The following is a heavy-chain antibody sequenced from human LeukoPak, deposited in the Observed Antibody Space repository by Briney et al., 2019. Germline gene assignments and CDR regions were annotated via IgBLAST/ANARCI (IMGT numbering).Heavy chain of an antibody. D-gene: IGHD3-3*01. CDR3: ARAWPEIGEYYYYYMDV. V-gene: IGHV3-7*01. CDR1: GFTFSSYW. J-gene: IGHJ6*03. Sequence: GGSLRLSCAASGFTFSSYWMSWVRQAPGKGLEWVANIKQDGSEKYYVDSVKGRFTISRDNAKNSLYLQMNSLRAEDTAVYYCARAWPEIGEYYYYYMDVWGKGTTVTVSS. CDR2: IKQDGSEK.